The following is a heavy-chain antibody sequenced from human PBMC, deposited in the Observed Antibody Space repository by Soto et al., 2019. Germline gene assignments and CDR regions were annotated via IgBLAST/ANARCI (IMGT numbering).Heavy chain of an antibody. D-gene: IGHD3-22*01. V-gene: IGHV1-2*02. CDR3: ARGYFYYDSSGLGAFDI. J-gene: IGHJ3*02. CDR2: INPNSGGT. Sequence: ASVKVSCKASGYTFTGYYMHWVRQAPGQGLEWMGWINPNSGGTNYAQKFQGRVTMTRDTSTSTLYMEMSSLRSEGTAVYYCARGYFYYDSSGLGAFDIWGQGTMVTVSS. CDR1: GYTFTGYY.